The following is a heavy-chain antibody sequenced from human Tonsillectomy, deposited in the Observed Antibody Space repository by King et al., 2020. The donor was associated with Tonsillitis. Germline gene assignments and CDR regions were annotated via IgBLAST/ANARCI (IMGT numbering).Heavy chain of an antibody. V-gene: IGHV3-23*03. CDR2: VYGAGSTT. J-gene: IGHJ4*02. Sequence: VQLVESGGGLVQPGGSLRLSCAASGFTISNYAMSWVRQAPGEGLEWVSVVYGAGSTTYYADSVKGRFTISRDNSKNTLYLQMNSLRAEDTAVYYCARSLDGSGSYTNGSPWGQGTLVTVSS. D-gene: IGHD3-10*01. CDR3: ARSLDGSGSYTNGSP. CDR1: GFTISNYA.